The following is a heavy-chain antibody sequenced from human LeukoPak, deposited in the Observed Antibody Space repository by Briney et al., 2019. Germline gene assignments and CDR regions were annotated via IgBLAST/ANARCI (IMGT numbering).Heavy chain of an antibody. CDR2: IYYSGST. Sequence: SETLSLTCTVSGGSVSSGGYYWSWIRQHPGKGLEWIGYIYYSGSTYYNPSLKSRVTISVDTSKNQFSLKLSSVTAADTAVYYCARGGSYRSLDYWGQGTLVTVSS. CDR3: ARGGSYRSLDY. V-gene: IGHV4-31*03. D-gene: IGHD3-16*02. CDR1: GGSVSSGGYY. J-gene: IGHJ4*02.